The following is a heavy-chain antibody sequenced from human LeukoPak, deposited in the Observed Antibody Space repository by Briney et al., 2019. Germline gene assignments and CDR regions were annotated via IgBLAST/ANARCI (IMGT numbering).Heavy chain of an antibody. CDR3: AKAYGNYRPFDY. V-gene: IGHV5-51*01. J-gene: IGHJ4*02. Sequence: GESLKISCKGSGYSFTSYWIGWVREMPGKGLEWMGIIYPGDSDTRYSPSFQGQVTISADKSITTAYLQWGTLKASDTAMYYCAKAYGNYRPFDYWGQGTLVTVSS. CDR1: GYSFTSYW. CDR2: IYPGDSDT. D-gene: IGHD4-11*01.